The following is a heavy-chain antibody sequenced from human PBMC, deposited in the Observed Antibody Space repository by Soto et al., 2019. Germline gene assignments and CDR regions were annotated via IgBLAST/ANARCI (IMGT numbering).Heavy chain of an antibody. Sequence: QVQLVESGGGVVQPGRSLRLSCAASGFTFSSYGMHWVRQAPGKGLEWVAVISYDGSNKYYADSVKGRFTISRDNSKNTLYLQMNSLRAEDTAVYYCAKEGRPGGMDVWGQGTTVTVSS. V-gene: IGHV3-30*18. D-gene: IGHD3-10*01. CDR2: ISYDGSNK. CDR1: GFTFSSYG. J-gene: IGHJ6*02. CDR3: AKEGRPGGMDV.